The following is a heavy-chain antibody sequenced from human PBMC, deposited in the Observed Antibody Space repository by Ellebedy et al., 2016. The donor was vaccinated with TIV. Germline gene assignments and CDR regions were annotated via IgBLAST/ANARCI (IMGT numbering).Heavy chain of an antibody. CDR1: GFNVTTNY. CDR3: ASPPTEDLAFDF. V-gene: IGHV3-66*01. Sequence: GESLKISCAASGFNVTTNYMTWVRQAPGKALECVSLIYSGGSTFYADSVKSRFIISRDNLNNTLYLEMNSVRAEDTAVYYCASPPTEDLAFDFWGQGTLVSVSS. J-gene: IGHJ4*02. CDR2: IYSGGST.